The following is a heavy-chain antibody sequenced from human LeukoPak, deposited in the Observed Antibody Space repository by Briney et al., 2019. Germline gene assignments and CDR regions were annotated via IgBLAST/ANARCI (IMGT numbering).Heavy chain of an antibody. Sequence: SETLSLTCTVSGGSIGSSSCYWGWIRQPPGKGLNWIGSIYYSGSTYYNPSLKSRVTISVDTSRDQFSLKLSSVTAADTAVYYCARGRVQLWLRGYFDLWGRGTLVTVSS. V-gene: IGHV4-39*07. D-gene: IGHD5-18*01. CDR2: IYYSGST. J-gene: IGHJ2*01. CDR3: ARGRVQLWLRGYFDL. CDR1: GGSIGSSSCY.